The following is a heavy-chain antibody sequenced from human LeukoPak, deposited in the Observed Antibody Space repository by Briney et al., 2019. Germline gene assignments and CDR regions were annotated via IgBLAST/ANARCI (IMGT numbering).Heavy chain of an antibody. CDR3: TRTDYDYVWGSYHYSGHAFDI. D-gene: IGHD3-16*02. V-gene: IGHV1-46*03. J-gene: IGHJ3*02. Sequence: ASVKVSCKASGYSLTSYYMHWVRQAPGQGLEWVAIINPSGGSTRYAQKFQDRVTVTRDTSTSTVYMELSSLRSEDTAVYFCTRTDYDYVWGSYHYSGHAFDIWGQGTMVTVSS. CDR2: INPSGGST. CDR1: GYSLTSYY.